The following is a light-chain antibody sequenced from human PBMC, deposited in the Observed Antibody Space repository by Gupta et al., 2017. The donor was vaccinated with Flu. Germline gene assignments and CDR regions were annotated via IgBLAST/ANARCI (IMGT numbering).Light chain of an antibody. Sequence: AVSTACTDTISGEGGYNFGSWHLHTPDKDPKLMIYDVTHGTSGVRDRFSGSKSDNTASLTISWCKAEDEDDYYCCSYAFSHFVFGTGTKVTVL. CDR3: CSYAFSHFV. CDR2: DVT. V-gene: IGLV2-11*01. CDR1: ISGEGGYNF. J-gene: IGLJ1*01.